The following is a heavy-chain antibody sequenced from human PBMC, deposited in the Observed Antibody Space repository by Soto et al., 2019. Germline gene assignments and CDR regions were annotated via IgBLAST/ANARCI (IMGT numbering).Heavy chain of an antibody. J-gene: IGHJ3*02. CDR1: GDSVSRNSAA. CDR2: TYYRSKWYN. D-gene: IGHD1-26*01. CDR3: AKGGIDEDGAFDI. Sequence: PSQTLSHTCAVAGDSVSRNSAAWNWIRQSPSRGLEWLGRTYYRSKWYNDYAVSVKSRITINPDTSKNQFSLQLNSVTPEDTAVYYCAKGGIDEDGAFDIWGQGTMVTVSS. V-gene: IGHV6-1*01.